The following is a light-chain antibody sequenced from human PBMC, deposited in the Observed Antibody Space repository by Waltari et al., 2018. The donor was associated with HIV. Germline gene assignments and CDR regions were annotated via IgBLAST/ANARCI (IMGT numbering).Light chain of an antibody. CDR2: EFS. CDR3: SSYTNRNDYV. J-gene: IGLJ1*01. V-gene: IGLV2-14*01. CDR1: SSDVGGYNY. Sequence: QSALTQPGSVSGSPGQSITISCTGTSSDVGGYNYVSWFQQHPGRAPKLFIYEFSKWPPGIFKRFSGSKSGNTASLTISGLQAEDEADYYCSSYTNRNDYVFGTGTKVIVL.